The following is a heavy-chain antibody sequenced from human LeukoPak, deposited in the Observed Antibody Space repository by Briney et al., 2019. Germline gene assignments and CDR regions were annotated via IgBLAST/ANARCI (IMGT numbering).Heavy chain of an antibody. Sequence: SGGSLRLSCAASGFTFSSYAMSWVRQAPGRGLEWVSLISSSGGTTYGADSVKGRFTISRDNFKNTLYLEMNTLRGEDTAVYYCAKGFSENYYHWFDPWGQGTLVTVSS. CDR3: AKGFSENYYHWFDP. CDR1: GFTFSSYA. D-gene: IGHD1-26*01. J-gene: IGHJ5*02. V-gene: IGHV3-23*01. CDR2: ISSSGGTT.